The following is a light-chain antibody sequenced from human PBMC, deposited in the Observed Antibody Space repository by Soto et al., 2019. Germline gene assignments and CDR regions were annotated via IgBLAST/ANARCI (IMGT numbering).Light chain of an antibody. Sequence: DVRMTQSPSSLSASVGDTITITCRASRTINTYLNWFQQKPGEPPRLLIYGASTLHDGVPSRFSGSGSGADFTLTISGLQPEDFANYHCQQTYSDISFGGGTKV. CDR3: QQTYSDIS. J-gene: IGKJ4*01. CDR1: RTINTY. CDR2: GAS. V-gene: IGKV1-39*01.